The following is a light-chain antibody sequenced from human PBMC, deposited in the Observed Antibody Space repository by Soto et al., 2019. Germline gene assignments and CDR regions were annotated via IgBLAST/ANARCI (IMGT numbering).Light chain of an antibody. CDR3: SSYTSSSTLYV. Sequence: QSALTQPASVSGSPGQSITISCTGTSNDIGAYNYVSWYQHHPGRAPKLIIYEVTNRPSGVSNRFSGSKSGNTASLTISGLRTEDEADYYCSSYTSSSTLYVFATGTKLTAL. CDR1: SNDIGAYNY. CDR2: EVT. V-gene: IGLV2-14*01. J-gene: IGLJ1*01.